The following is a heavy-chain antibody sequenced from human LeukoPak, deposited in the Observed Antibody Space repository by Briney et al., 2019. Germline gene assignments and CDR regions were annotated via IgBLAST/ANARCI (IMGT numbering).Heavy chain of an antibody. CDR2: INPSGGST. CDR1: GYTFTSYY. V-gene: IGHV1-46*01. CDR3: ARDSQTAISDY. J-gene: IGHJ4*02. D-gene: IGHD2-21*02. Sequence: ASVKVSCKASGYTFTSYYMHWVRQAPGQGLEWMGIINPSGGSTSYAQKFQGRVTMTRDTSTSTVYMEPSSLRSEDTAVYYCARDSQTAISDYWGQGTLVTVSS.